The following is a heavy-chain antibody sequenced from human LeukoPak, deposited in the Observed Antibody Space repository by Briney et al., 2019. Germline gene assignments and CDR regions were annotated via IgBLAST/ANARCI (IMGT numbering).Heavy chain of an antibody. CDR2: IYPDDSDV. D-gene: IGHD6-19*01. Sequence: GESLKISCRGSGYSFSNSWIGWVRQKPGKGLEWMGIIYPDDSDVRYSPSFQGQVIISADKSIDTTYLQWSSLSASDTAMYFCARAESSSGWGLYFDYWGQGTLVTVSS. J-gene: IGHJ4*02. CDR1: GYSFSNSW. CDR3: ARAESSSGWGLYFDY. V-gene: IGHV5-51*01.